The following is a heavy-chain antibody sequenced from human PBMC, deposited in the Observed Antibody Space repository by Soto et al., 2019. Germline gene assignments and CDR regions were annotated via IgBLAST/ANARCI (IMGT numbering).Heavy chain of an antibody. V-gene: IGHV3-30*03. J-gene: IGHJ3*02. Sequence: GSLRLSCAASGFTFSSYGMHWVRQAPGKGLEWVAVISNDGSTKYYADSVKGRFTISRHNSKNTLYLQMNSLRAEDTAVYYCARDLNADAFDIWGQGTMVTVSS. CDR2: ISNDGSTK. CDR3: ARDLNADAFDI. CDR1: GFTFSSYG.